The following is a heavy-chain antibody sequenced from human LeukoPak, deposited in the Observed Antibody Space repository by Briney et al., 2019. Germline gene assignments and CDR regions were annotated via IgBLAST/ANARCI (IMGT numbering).Heavy chain of an antibody. CDR3: TPETTVTTLPDYYYGMDV. V-gene: IGHV3-15*01. CDR1: GFTFSSYW. CDR2: IKSKTDGGTT. D-gene: IGHD4-17*01. Sequence: PGGSLRLSCAASGFTFSSYWMSWVRQAPGKGLEWVGRIKSKTDGGTTDYAAPVKGRFTISRDDSKNTLYLQMNSLKTEDTAVYYCTPETTVTTLPDYYYGMDVWGQGTTVTVSS. J-gene: IGHJ6*02.